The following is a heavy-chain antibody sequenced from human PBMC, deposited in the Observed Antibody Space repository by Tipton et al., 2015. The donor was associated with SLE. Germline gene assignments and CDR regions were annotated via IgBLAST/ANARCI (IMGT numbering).Heavy chain of an antibody. V-gene: IGHV1-18*01. CDR2: ISAYNGNT. Sequence: QSGAEVKKPGASVKVSCKASGYTFTSYGISWVRQAPGQGLEWMGWISAYNGNTNYAQKLQGRVTMTTDTSTSTAYMELRSLRSDDTAVYYCARDPGHYGSGSLWGMDVWGQGTTVTVSS. J-gene: IGHJ6*02. CDR3: ARDPGHYGSGSLWGMDV. CDR1: GYTFTSYG. D-gene: IGHD3-10*01.